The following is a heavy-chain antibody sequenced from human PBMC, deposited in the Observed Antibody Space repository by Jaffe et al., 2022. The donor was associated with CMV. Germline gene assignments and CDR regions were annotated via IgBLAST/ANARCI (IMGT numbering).Heavy chain of an antibody. J-gene: IGHJ6*02. CDR3: AREGYYYGSGSYSQDYYYYGMDV. V-gene: IGHV3-33*01. CDR2: IWYDGSNK. Sequence: QVQLVESGGGVVQPGRSLRLSCAASGFTFSSYGMHWVRQAPGKGLEWVAVIWYDGSNKYYADSVKGRFTISRDNSKNTLYLQMNSLRAEDTAVYYCAREGYYYGSGSYSQDYYYYGMDVWGQGTTVTVSS. D-gene: IGHD3-10*01. CDR1: GFTFSSYG.